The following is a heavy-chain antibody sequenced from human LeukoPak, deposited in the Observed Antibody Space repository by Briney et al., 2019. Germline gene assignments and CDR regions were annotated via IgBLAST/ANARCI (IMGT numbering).Heavy chain of an antibody. CDR3: ARRNPGFFFDY. D-gene: IGHD3-10*01. CDR1: GGSISSSSYF. V-gene: IGHV4-39*01. CDR2: VYYSGTT. J-gene: IGHJ4*02. Sequence: SETLSLTCTVSGGSISSSSYFWGWIRQPPGKGLEWIGNVYYSGTTYYNASHKSRVTISVDTPKNQFSLNLSSVTAADTAVYYCARRNPGFFFDYWGQGALVTVSS.